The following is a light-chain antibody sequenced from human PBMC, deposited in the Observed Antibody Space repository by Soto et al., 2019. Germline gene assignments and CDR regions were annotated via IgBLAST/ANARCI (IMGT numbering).Light chain of an antibody. CDR3: SLYISGSTYV. CDR2: EVN. J-gene: IGLJ1*01. V-gene: IGLV2-18*01. CDR1: SSDVGSYNR. Sequence: QSALTQPPSVSGSPGQSVTISCTGTSSDVGSYNRLSWYQQPPGTAPKLIMYEVNTPPSGVPDRFSGSKSGSTASLTISGLQAEDEADYYCSLYISGSTYVFGTGTKVTVL.